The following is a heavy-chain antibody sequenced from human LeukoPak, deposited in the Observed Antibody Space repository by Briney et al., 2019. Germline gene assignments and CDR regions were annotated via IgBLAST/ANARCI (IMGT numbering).Heavy chain of an antibody. Sequence: SETLSLTCAVYGGSFSGYYWSWIRQPPGKGLEWIGEINHSGSTNYNPSLKSRVTISVDTSKNQFSLKLSSVTAADTAVYYCARVIRFLEWLGYYYYYYVDVWGKGTTVTVSS. CDR3: ARVIRFLEWLGYYYYYYVDV. V-gene: IGHV4-34*01. CDR1: GGSFSGYY. J-gene: IGHJ6*03. CDR2: INHSGST. D-gene: IGHD3-3*01.